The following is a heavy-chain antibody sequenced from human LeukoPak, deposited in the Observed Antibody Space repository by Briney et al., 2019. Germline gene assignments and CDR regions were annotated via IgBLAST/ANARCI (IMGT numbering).Heavy chain of an antibody. CDR1: GYTFTGYY. D-gene: IGHD3-10*01. CDR3: ARYPIPDYGLGSWVVQYFQH. CDR2: ISPYNDNT. V-gene: IGHV1-18*04. Sequence: GASVKVSCKASGYTFTGYYMHWVRQAPGQGLEWMGWISPYNDNTNYAQNFQGRVTMTADTSTSTVYMELRSLRSDDTAVYYCARYPIPDYGLGSWVVQYFQHWGQGTLVTVSS. J-gene: IGHJ1*01.